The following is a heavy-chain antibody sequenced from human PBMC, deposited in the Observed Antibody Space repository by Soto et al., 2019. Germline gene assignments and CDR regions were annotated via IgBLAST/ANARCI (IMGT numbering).Heavy chain of an antibody. Sequence: QVQLQESGPGLVKPSETLSLTCTVSGGSVSSGSYYWSWIRQPPGKGLEWIGYIYYSGSTNYNPSLKSRVTISVDTSKNQFSLKLSSVTAADTAVYYCARVLGGYLSYWGQGTLVTVSS. D-gene: IGHD3-22*01. V-gene: IGHV4-61*01. CDR3: ARVLGGYLSY. J-gene: IGHJ4*02. CDR2: IYYSGST. CDR1: GGSVSSGSYY.